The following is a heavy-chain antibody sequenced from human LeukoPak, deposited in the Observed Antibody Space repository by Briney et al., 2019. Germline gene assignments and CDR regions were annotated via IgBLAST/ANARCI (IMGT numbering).Heavy chain of an antibody. D-gene: IGHD2-2*01. CDR1: GGSISGGGYS. CDR3: ARAHGSSTNPPGAFDI. J-gene: IGHJ3*02. V-gene: IGHV4-30-2*01. Sequence: SQTLSLTCAVSGGSISGGGYSWSWIRQPPGKGLEWIGYIYHSGSTYYNPSLKSRVTISVDRSKNQFSLKLSSVTAADTAVYYCARAHGSSTNPPGAFDIWGQGTMVTVSS. CDR2: IYHSGST.